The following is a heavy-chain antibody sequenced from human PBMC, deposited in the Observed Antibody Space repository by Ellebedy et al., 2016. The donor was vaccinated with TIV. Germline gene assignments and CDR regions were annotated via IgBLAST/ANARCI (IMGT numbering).Heavy chain of an antibody. CDR1: GFTFSSYA. J-gene: IGHJ4*02. Sequence: GESLKISCAASGFTFSSYAMSWVRQAPGKGLEWVSAISGSGGSTYYADSVKGRFTISRDNSKNTLYLQMNSLRAEDTAVYYCAVELGSYLGVLDYWGQGTLVTVSS. D-gene: IGHD1-26*01. V-gene: IGHV3-23*01. CDR3: AVELGSYLGVLDY. CDR2: ISGSGGST.